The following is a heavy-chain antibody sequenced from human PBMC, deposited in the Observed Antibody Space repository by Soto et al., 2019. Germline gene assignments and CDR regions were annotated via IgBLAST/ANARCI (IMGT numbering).Heavy chain of an antibody. CDR3: ARVHMVRGPGDV. CDR1: GFTFSSYS. J-gene: IGHJ6*02. D-gene: IGHD3-10*01. Sequence: PGGSLRLSCAASGFTFSSYSMNWVRQAPGKGLEWVSSISSSSSYIYYADSVKGRFTISRDNAKNSLYLQMNSLRAEDTAVYYCARVHMVRGPGDVWGQGTTVTVSS. CDR2: ISSSSSYI. V-gene: IGHV3-21*01.